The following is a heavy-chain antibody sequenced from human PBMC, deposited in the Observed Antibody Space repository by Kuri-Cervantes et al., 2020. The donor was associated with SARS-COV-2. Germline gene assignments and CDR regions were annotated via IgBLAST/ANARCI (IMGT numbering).Heavy chain of an antibody. V-gene: IGHV3-23*01. CDR1: GFMLNDYA. D-gene: IGHD5-18*01. Sequence: GGSLRLSCAASGFMLNDYAMSWVRQAPGKGLEWVSSISGSGISTDYADSVKGRFTISRDNSKNTLYLQMNSLRADETAVYYCAKERGYGNEYVDYWGQGTLVTVSS. CDR2: ISGSGIST. CDR3: AKERGYGNEYVDY. J-gene: IGHJ4*02.